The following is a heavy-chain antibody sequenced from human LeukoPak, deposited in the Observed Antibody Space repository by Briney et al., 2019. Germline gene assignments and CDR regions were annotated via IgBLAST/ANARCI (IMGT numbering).Heavy chain of an antibody. V-gene: IGHV1-2*02. CDR3: ARGGAPRFDSSGYYPRKYFQH. CDR1: GYTFTGYY. CDR2: INPNSGGT. Sequence: ASVKVSCKASGYTFTGYYMHWVRQAPGQGLEWMGWINPNSGGTNYAQKFQGRVTMTRDTSISTAYMELSRLRSDDTAVYYCARGGAPRFDSSGYYPRKYFQHWGQGTLVTVSS. D-gene: IGHD3-22*01. J-gene: IGHJ1*01.